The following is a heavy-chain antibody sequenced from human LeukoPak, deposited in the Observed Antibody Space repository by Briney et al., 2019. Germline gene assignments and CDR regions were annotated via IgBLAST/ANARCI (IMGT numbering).Heavy chain of an antibody. D-gene: IGHD6-13*01. Sequence: PGGSLRLSCAASGFTFSSYAMSWVRQAPGKGLEWVSAISGGGGSTYYADSVKGRFTISRDNSKNTLYLQMNSLRAEDTAVYYCLIPSSSSSGAFDIWGQGTMVTVSS. J-gene: IGHJ3*02. V-gene: IGHV3-23*01. CDR2: ISGGGGST. CDR3: LIPSSSSSGAFDI. CDR1: GFTFSSYA.